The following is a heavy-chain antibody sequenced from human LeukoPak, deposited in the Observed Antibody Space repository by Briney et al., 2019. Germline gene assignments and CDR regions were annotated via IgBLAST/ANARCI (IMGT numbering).Heavy chain of an antibody. D-gene: IGHD6-19*01. CDR2: IYTSGTT. J-gene: IGHJ4*02. V-gene: IGHV4-4*07. CDR1: AGSISGYY. CDR3: ARGFSVAGMRSFDY. Sequence: SETLSLTCTVSAGSISGYYWNWIRQPAGKGLEWIGRIYTSGTTTYSPSLKSRVTLSIDTSKDQFSLSLNSVTAADTAVYYCARGFSVAGMRSFDYWGQGILVTVSS.